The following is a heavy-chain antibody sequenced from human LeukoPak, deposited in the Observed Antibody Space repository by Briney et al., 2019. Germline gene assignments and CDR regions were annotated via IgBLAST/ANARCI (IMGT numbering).Heavy chain of an antibody. V-gene: IGHV3-30*02. CDR2: IQPDGIDT. J-gene: IGHJ4*02. CDR1: GFNFNIYG. CDR3: AKRDRTTEFDY. D-gene: IGHD1-1*01. Sequence: PGGSLRLSCATSGFNFNIYGMHWVREPPGKGLEWVALIQPDGIDTYYADSVKGRFTVFRDNSKSTLYLQLNSLTPDDTAIYYCAKRDRTTEFDYWGQGTLVTVSS.